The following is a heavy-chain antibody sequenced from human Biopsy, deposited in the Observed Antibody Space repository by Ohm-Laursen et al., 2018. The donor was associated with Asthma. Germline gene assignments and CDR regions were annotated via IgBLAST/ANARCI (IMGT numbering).Heavy chain of an antibody. J-gene: IGHJ6*02. Sequence: SLRLSCAASGFTFSDSDMHWVRQAPGKGLEWVAVISYDGTNKDYADSVKGRFTFSRDNSQNTLSLEMNSLRVEDTAVYYCARDLRSDNWNPWGMDVWGLGTTVTVAS. CDR1: GFTFSDSD. CDR3: ARDLRSDNWNPWGMDV. CDR2: ISYDGTNK. V-gene: IGHV3-30-3*01. D-gene: IGHD1-20*01.